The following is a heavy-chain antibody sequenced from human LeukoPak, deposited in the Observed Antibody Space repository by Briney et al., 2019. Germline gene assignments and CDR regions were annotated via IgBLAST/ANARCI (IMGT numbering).Heavy chain of an antibody. J-gene: IGHJ4*02. Sequence: GGSPRLSCAASGFMFSIYAMSWVRQAPGKGLEWVSAISGSGDSTHYADSVKGRFTISRDNSKNTLYLQMNSLRAEDTAVYYCAKALEYSSSSPIDYWGQGTLVTVSS. CDR1: GFMFSIYA. D-gene: IGHD6-6*01. V-gene: IGHV3-23*01. CDR3: AKALEYSSSSPIDY. CDR2: ISGSGDST.